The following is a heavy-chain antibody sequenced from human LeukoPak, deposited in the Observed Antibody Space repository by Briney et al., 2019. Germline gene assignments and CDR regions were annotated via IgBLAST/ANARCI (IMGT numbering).Heavy chain of an antibody. J-gene: IGHJ4*02. V-gene: IGHV3-21*01. Sequence: GGSLRLSCVASGFTFTGFDFNWIRQAPGKGLEWLSTITRSGSNLYYADSVKGRFTTSRDDAKDSVYLQMESLRVEDTAIYYCARNFDSWGQGTLVTVSS. CDR2: ITRSGSNL. CDR3: ARNFDS. CDR1: GFTFTGFD.